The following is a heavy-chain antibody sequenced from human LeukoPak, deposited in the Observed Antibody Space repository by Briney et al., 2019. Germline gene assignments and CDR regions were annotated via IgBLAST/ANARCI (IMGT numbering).Heavy chain of an antibody. Sequence: ASVKVSCKASGYTFTSYGISWVRQAPGQGLEWMGWISAYNGNTNYAQKLQGRVTMTTDTSTSTAYMELRSLRSDDTAVYYRARDRKIVGATDYWGQGTLVTVSS. D-gene: IGHD1-26*01. CDR3: ARDRKIVGATDY. J-gene: IGHJ4*02. CDR1: GYTFTSYG. CDR2: ISAYNGNT. V-gene: IGHV1-18*01.